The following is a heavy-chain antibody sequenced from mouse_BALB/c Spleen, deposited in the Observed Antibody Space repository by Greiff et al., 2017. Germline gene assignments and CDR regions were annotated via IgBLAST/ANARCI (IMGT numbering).Heavy chain of an antibody. V-gene: IGHV5-6-4*01. D-gene: IGHD1-1*01. J-gene: IGHJ4*01. Sequence: EVQRVESGGGLVKPGGSLKLSCAASGFTFSSYTMSWVRQTPEKRLEWVATISSGGSYTYYPDSVKGRFTISRDNAKNTLYLQMSSLKSEDTAMYYCTRDNYGSSPYAMDYWGQGTSVTVSS. CDR3: TRDNYGSSPYAMDY. CDR2: ISSGGSYT. CDR1: GFTFSSYT.